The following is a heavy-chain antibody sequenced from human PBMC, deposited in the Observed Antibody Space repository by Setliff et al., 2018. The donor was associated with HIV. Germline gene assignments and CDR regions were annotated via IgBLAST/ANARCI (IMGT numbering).Heavy chain of an antibody. Sequence: ASVKVSCKTSGYTFTGYYVHWVRQAPGQGLEWMGWINPNNGDTNYARKFQGRVTMTRKTSISTAYMGLRSLRSDDTAVYYCARGYCSSTSCYGIYYFDNWGQGTPVTVSS. V-gene: IGHV1-2*02. CDR1: GYTFTGYY. J-gene: IGHJ4*02. D-gene: IGHD2-2*01. CDR3: ARGYCSSTSCYGIYYFDN. CDR2: INPNNGDT.